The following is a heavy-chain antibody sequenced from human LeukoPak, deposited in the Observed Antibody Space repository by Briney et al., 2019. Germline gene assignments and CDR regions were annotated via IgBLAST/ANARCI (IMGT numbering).Heavy chain of an antibody. J-gene: IGHJ1*01. D-gene: IGHD3-22*01. V-gene: IGHV3-33*01. CDR1: GFTFSNYG. CDR3: ARGDYYDSSGYSQYFQH. Sequence: GGSLILSCAASGFTFSNYGMHWVRQAPGKGLEWVAVIWYDGSNKYYADSVKGRFTISRDNSKNTLYLQMNSLRAEDTAVYYCARGDYYDSSGYSQYFQHWGQGTLVTVSS. CDR2: IWYDGSNK.